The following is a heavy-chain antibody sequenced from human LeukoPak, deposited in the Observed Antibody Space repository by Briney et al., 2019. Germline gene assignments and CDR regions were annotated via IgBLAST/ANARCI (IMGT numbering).Heavy chain of an antibody. CDR1: GFSFTTNA. CDR3: GQDPNGDYLGAFDF. V-gene: IGHV3-23*01. Sequence: GGSLRLSCAASGFSFTTNAMSWVRQAPGKGLEGVLGISDSGDKTYYADSVKGRFTISRANHKNTLYLEMSSLGAEDAAVYYCGQDPNGDYLGAFDFWGQGTRVSVSS. CDR2: ISDSGDKT. J-gene: IGHJ3*01. D-gene: IGHD4-17*01.